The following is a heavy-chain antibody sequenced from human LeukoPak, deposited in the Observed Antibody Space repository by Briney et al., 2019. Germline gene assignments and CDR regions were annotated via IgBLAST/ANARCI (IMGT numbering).Heavy chain of an antibody. D-gene: IGHD6-19*01. CDR2: IYYSGNT. J-gene: IGHJ4*02. CDR1: GVSISSSNSY. CDR3: ASRSGWYFYYFDY. Sequence: SEPLSLTCTVSGVSISSSNSYWGWIRHPPGKGLEWIGSIYYSGNTYYNASLKCQVSISIDTSKNQFSLMLSSVTAADTAVYYCASRSGWYFYYFDYWGQGTLVTVSS. V-gene: IGHV4-39*01.